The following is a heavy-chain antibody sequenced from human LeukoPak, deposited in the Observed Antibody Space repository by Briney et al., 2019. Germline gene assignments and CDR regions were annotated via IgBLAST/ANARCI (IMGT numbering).Heavy chain of an antibody. V-gene: IGHV3-21*01. D-gene: IGHD3-3*01. Sequence: GGSLRLSCAASGFTFSSYSMNWVRQAPGKGLEWVSSISSSSSYIYYADSVKGRFTISRDNAKNSLYLQMNSLRAEDTAVYYCAREGRGLRSLEWPQKARNWFDPWGQGTLVTVSS. J-gene: IGHJ5*02. CDR2: ISSSSSYI. CDR3: AREGRGLRSLEWPQKARNWFDP. CDR1: GFTFSSYS.